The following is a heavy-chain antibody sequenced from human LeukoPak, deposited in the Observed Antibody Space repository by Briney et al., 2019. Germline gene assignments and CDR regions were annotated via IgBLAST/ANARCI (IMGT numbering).Heavy chain of an antibody. D-gene: IGHD3-10*01. Sequence: YGXXLXGYYWSWIRQPPGKGLEWIGEINHSGSTNYNPSLKSRVNISVDTSKNQFSLKPNSVSPSDTAVYYSATSIKYYYGSGSYFPPLDYWGQGTLVTVSS. CDR1: GXXLXGYY. J-gene: IGHJ4*02. V-gene: IGHV4-34*01. CDR3: ATSIKYYYGSGSYFPPLDY. CDR2: INHSGST.